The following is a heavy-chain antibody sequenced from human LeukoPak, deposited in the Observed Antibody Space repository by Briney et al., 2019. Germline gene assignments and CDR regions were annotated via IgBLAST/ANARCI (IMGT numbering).Heavy chain of an antibody. V-gene: IGHV3-66*01. CDR1: GFTVSGDY. Sequence: GGSLTLSCTVSGFTVSGDYMSWVRQAPGKGLEWVSVIFSGGTTYYADSVKGRFIISRDSSKDTLYLQMNTLRAEDTAVYYCARDRPYSGFDNWGQGTLVTVS. CDR3: ARDRPYSGFDN. CDR2: IFSGGTT. J-gene: IGHJ4*02. D-gene: IGHD3-10*01.